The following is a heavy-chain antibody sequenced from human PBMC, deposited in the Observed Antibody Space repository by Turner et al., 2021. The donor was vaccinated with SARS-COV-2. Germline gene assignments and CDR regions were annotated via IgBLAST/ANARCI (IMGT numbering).Heavy chain of an antibody. CDR2: ISSSSSNI. Sequence: EVLLVDSGGGLVKPGGYLSLSCAASGFTFSSYSMNWVRQAPGKGMDWVASISSSSSNIYYADSVKGRFTISRDNAKNSLYLQMNSLRAEDTAVYYCARDCSIPSCEAWGQGTLVTVSS. J-gene: IGHJ5*02. D-gene: IGHD2-2*01. V-gene: IGHV3-21*01. CDR1: GFTFSSYS. CDR3: ARDCSIPSCEA.